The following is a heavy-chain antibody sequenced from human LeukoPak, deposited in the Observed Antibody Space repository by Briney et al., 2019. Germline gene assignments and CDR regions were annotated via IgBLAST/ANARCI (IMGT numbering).Heavy chain of an antibody. J-gene: IGHJ4*02. V-gene: IGHV1-46*01. Sequence: ASVKVSCGASGYTFPSYYMHWVRQAPGQGLEWMGIINPSGGSTSYAQKFQGRVTMTRDTSTSTVYMELSSLRSEDTAVYYCARDPGYCSGGSCQGDYWGQGTLVTVSS. CDR1: GYTFPSYY. CDR2: INPSGGST. D-gene: IGHD2-15*01. CDR3: ARDPGYCSGGSCQGDY.